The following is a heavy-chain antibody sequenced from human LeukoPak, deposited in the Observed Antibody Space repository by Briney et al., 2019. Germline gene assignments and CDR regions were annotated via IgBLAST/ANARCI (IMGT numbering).Heavy chain of an antibody. CDR2: IYTSGST. V-gene: IGHV4-4*07. CDR3: ARVHRIAAAGTTFWYFDL. CDR1: GGSISSYY. J-gene: IGHJ2*01. D-gene: IGHD6-13*01. Sequence: SETLSLTCTVSGGSISSYYWSWIRQPAGKGLEWIGRIYTSGSTNYNPSLKSRVTMSVDTSKNQFSLKLSSVTAADTAAYYCARVHRIAAAGTTFWYFDLWGRGTLVTVSS.